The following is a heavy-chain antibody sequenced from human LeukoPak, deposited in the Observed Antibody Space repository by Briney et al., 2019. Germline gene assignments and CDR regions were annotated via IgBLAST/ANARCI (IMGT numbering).Heavy chain of an antibody. D-gene: IGHD6-19*01. J-gene: IGHJ6*02. CDR3: AKVPVAGTNYYYYYGMDV. Sequence: GGSLRLSCAASGFTFDDYAMHWVRQAPGKGLEWVSGISWNSGSIGYADSVKGRFTISRDNAKNSLYLQMNSLGAEDTALYYCAKVPVAGTNYYYYYGMDVWGQGTRSPSP. V-gene: IGHV3-9*01. CDR2: ISWNSGSI. CDR1: GFTFDDYA.